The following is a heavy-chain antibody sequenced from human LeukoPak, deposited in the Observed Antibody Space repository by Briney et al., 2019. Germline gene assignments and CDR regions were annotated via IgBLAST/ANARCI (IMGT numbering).Heavy chain of an antibody. V-gene: IGHV4-39*01. CDR3: ARFLDAFDI. J-gene: IGHJ3*02. CDR2: IYYSGST. Sequence: PETLSLTCTVSGGSISSSSYYWGWIRQPPGKGLEWIGSIYYSGSTYYNPSLKSRVTISVDTSKNQFSLKLSSVTAADTAVYYCARFLDAFDIWGQGTMVTVSS. CDR1: GGSISSSSYY. D-gene: IGHD3-3*01.